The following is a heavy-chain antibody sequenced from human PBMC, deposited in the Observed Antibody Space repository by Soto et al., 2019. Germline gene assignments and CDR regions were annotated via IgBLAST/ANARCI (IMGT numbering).Heavy chain of an antibody. J-gene: IGHJ6*02. Sequence: PGGSLRLSCAASGFTFSSYAMHWVRQAPGKGLEWVAVISYDGSNKYYADSVKGRFTISRDNSKNTLYLQMNSLRAEDTAVYYCARDRLRYNWNDFPYYYYGMDVWGQGTTVTVS. V-gene: IGHV3-30-3*01. CDR2: ISYDGSNK. CDR3: ARDRLRYNWNDFPYYYYGMDV. CDR1: GFTFSSYA. D-gene: IGHD1-1*01.